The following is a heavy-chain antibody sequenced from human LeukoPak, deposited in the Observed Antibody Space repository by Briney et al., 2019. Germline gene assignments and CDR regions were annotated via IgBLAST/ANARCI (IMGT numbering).Heavy chain of an antibody. Sequence: GGSLRLSCAASGFTFSSYEMNWVRQAPGKGLEWVSSISSSSSYIYYADSVKGRFTISRDNAKNSLYLQMNSLIAEDRAVYYCARENGGYCSSTSCSNIYYYYMDVWGKGTTVTVSS. CDR2: ISSSSSYI. D-gene: IGHD2-2*01. J-gene: IGHJ6*03. V-gene: IGHV3-21*01. CDR1: GFTFSSYE. CDR3: ARENGGYCSSTSCSNIYYYYMDV.